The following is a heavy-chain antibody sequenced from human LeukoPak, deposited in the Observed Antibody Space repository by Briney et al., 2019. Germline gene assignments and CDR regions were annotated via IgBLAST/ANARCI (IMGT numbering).Heavy chain of an antibody. CDR1: DESFSDYY. D-gene: IGHD6-13*01. CDR2: ISYDGSNK. V-gene: IGHV3-30-3*01. CDR3: ARDEAAGDY. Sequence: LSLTCVVYDESFSDYYWSWIRQPPGKGLEWVAVISYDGSNKYCADSVKGRFTISRDNSKNTLYLQMNSLRAEDTAVYYCARDEAAGDYWGQGTLVTVSS. J-gene: IGHJ4*02.